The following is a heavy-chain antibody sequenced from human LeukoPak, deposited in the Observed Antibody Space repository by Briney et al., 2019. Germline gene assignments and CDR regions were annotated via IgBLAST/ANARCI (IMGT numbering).Heavy chain of an antibody. CDR3: ARPGAYDYVWGSYRH. Sequence: SVKVTCKASGGTFSSYAISWVRQAPGQGLEWMGGIIPIFGTANYAQKFQGRVTITADESTSTAYMELSSLRSEDTAVYYCARPGAYDYVWGSYRHWGQGTLVTVPS. V-gene: IGHV1-69*13. D-gene: IGHD3-16*02. CDR2: IIPIFGTA. CDR1: GGTFSSYA. J-gene: IGHJ4*02.